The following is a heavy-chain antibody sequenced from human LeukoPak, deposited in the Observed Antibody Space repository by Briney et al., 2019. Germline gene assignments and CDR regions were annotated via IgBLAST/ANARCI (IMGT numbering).Heavy chain of an antibody. D-gene: IGHD2-21*01. V-gene: IGHV1-2*04. CDR2: INPNTGGT. CDR1: GYTFIGYY. J-gene: IGHJ4*02. CDR3: ARDQGGGVVGTMDN. Sequence: GASVKVSCKAPGYTFIGYYIHWVRQAPGQGLEWVGWINPNTGGTNFAQKFQGWVTMTRDTSISTVHMELSRLKSDDTAVYFCARDQGGGVVGTMDNWGQGTLVTVSS.